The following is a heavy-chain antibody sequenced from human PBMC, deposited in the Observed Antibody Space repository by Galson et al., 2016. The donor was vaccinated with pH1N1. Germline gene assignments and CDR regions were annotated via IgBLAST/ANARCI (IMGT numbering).Heavy chain of an antibody. Sequence: QSGAEVKKPGESLKISCQGSGYSFRNSWIGWVRQMPGKGLEWVGIIYPEDSDSRYRPSFEGQVTLSVDRSINTAYLQWSSLKASDTAMYYCARHTRYDIFPQSLYTCSWGQGTLATESS. CDR3: ARHTRYDIFPQSLYTCS. CDR2: IYPEDSDS. CDR1: GYSFRNSW. J-gene: IGHJ4*02. V-gene: IGHV5-51*01. D-gene: IGHD3-9*01.